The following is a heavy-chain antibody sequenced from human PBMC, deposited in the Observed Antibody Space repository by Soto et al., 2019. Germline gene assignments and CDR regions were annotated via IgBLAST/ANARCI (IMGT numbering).Heavy chain of an antibody. V-gene: IGHV1-18*01. Sequence: HLVQSGPEVKKPGASITVSCKTSGDTFTNFGLSWVQQAPGQGLEWMGWIATYNSNRNYAQKFQGRLTLTTDTSTSTAYMELKSLRYDDTAVYYCATVLRGVVNWFDPWGQGTLVTVSS. D-gene: IGHD3-10*01. CDR1: GDTFTNFG. CDR3: ATVLRGVVNWFDP. J-gene: IGHJ5*02. CDR2: IATYNSNR.